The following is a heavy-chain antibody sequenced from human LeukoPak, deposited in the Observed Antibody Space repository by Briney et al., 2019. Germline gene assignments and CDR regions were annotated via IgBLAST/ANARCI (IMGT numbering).Heavy chain of an antibody. CDR1: GGTFSSYA. D-gene: IGHD5-24*01. V-gene: IGHV1-69*05. J-gene: IGHJ5*01. CDR3: ARGDGYGYNWFDS. Sequence: RASVKVSCKASGGTFSSYAISWVRQAPGQGLEWMGRIIPIFGTANYAQKFQGRVTITTDESTSTAYMELSSLRSEDTAVYYCARGDGYGYNWFDSWGQGTLVTVSS. CDR2: IIPIFGTA.